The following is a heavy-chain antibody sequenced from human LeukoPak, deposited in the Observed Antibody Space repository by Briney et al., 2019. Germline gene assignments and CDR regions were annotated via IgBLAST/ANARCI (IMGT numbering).Heavy chain of an antibody. Sequence: PSETLSLTCTVSGGSISSSSYYWGWIRQPPGKGLEWIGSIYYSGCTYYNPSLKSRVTISVDTSKNQFSLKLSSVTAADTAVYYCATVDTAMVLGAFDIWGQGTMVTVSS. CDR3: ATVDTAMVLGAFDI. J-gene: IGHJ3*02. V-gene: IGHV4-39*01. CDR1: GGSISSSSYY. CDR2: IYYSGCT. D-gene: IGHD5-18*01.